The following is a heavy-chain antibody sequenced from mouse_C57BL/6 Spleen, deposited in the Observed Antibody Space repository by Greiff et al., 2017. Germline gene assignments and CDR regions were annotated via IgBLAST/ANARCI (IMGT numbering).Heavy chain of an antibody. J-gene: IGHJ1*03. V-gene: IGHV1-52*01. Sequence: QVQLQQSGAELVRPGSSVKLSCKASGYTFTSYWMHWVQQTPIQGLEGIGNIYPSVSVTHYNQTLKDKATLTVDKSSSTAYMQLSSLTSEDSAVYYCARGIYYGSSWYFDVWGTGTTVTVSS. CDR1: GYTFTSYW. D-gene: IGHD1-1*01. CDR3: ARGIYYGSSWYFDV. CDR2: IYPSVSVT.